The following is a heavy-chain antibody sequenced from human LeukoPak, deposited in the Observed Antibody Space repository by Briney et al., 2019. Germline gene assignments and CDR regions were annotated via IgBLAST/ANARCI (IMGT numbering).Heavy chain of an antibody. Sequence: ASVKVSCKASGYTFTSYYMHWVRQAPGQGLEWMGIINPSGGSTSYAQKFQGRVTMTRDTSTSTVYMELSSLRSEDTAVCYCARGKDSSSPRNHDAFDIWGQGTMVTVSS. J-gene: IGHJ3*02. CDR2: INPSGGST. CDR1: GYTFTSYY. D-gene: IGHD6-13*01. CDR3: ARGKDSSSPRNHDAFDI. V-gene: IGHV1-46*01.